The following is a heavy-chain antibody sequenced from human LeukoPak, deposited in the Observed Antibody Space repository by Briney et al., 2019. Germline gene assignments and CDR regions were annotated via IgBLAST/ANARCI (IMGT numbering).Heavy chain of an antibody. Sequence: PGGSLRLSCAASGLTFSSYAMSWVRQAPGKGLEWVSGISGSGGSTYYADSVKGRFTISRDNSKNTMYLQMNSLRAEDTAAYYCAKESAYDILTGYSDYWGQGTLVTVSS. CDR3: AKESAYDILTGYSDY. CDR1: GLTFSSYA. V-gene: IGHV3-23*01. J-gene: IGHJ4*02. CDR2: ISGSGGST. D-gene: IGHD3-9*01.